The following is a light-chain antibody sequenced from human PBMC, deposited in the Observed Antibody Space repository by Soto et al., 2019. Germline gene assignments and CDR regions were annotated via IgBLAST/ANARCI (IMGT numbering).Light chain of an antibody. J-gene: IGLJ1*01. CDR3: QSYESSLSRL. CDR2: GDN. CDR1: SSKIGAGYD. V-gene: IGLV1-40*02. Sequence: QSVVTQPPSVAGAPRQKIPISCTGSSSKIGAGYDVHWYRQFPGAAPKLLISGDNNRPSGVPDRFSGSKSGTSASLAITGLQAEDEAYYYSQSYESSLSRLFGTVTNVTVL.